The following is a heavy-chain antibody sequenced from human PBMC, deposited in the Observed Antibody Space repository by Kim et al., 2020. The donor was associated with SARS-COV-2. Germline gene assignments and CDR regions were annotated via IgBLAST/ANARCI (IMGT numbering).Heavy chain of an antibody. Sequence: GGSLRLSCEASGFTFNNHGMHWVRQAPGKGLEWVAFISYEGSMKYYADSVKGRFTISRDSSRRTLYLQMNRLRPDDTAIYYCAKTSVVFAIQSYYNGLDVWGKGATVPASS. CDR3: AKTSVVFAIQSYYNGLDV. CDR1: GFTFNNHG. CDR2: ISYEGSMK. V-gene: IGHV3-30*18. J-gene: IGHJ6*04.